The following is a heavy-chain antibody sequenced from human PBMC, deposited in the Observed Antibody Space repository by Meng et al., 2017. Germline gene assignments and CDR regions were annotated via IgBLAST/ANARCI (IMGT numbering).Heavy chain of an antibody. CDR3: ARDRRRYYYDSSGYYGRYYFDY. Sequence: SETLSLTCTVSGGSISSYYWSWIRRPAGKGLEWIGRIYTSGSTNYNPSLKSRVTMSVDTSKNQFSLKLSSVTAADTAVYYCARDRRRYYYDSSGYYGRYYFDYWGQGTLVTVSS. CDR2: IYTSGST. CDR1: GGSISSYY. J-gene: IGHJ4*02. V-gene: IGHV4-4*07. D-gene: IGHD3-22*01.